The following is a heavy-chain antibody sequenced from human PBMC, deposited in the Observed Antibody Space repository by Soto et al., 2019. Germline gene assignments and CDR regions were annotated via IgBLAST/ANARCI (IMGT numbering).Heavy chain of an antibody. V-gene: IGHV4-59*01. D-gene: IGHD4-17*01. CDR2: IFYSGST. CDR3: ARPYVDAVES. CDR1: GGSISSYY. J-gene: IGHJ4*02. Sequence: SETLSLTCTGSGGSISSYYWSWIRQPPGKRLEWIGYIFYSGSTNYNPSLKSRVTISVDTSKNQFSLKMSSVTAADTAVYYCARPYVDAVESCVQATLVRVS.